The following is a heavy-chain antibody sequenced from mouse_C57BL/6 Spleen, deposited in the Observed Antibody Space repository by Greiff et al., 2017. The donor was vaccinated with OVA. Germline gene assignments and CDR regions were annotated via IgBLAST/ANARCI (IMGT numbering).Heavy chain of an antibody. Sequence: QVQLQQSGPELVKPGASVKISCKASGYAFSSSWMNWVKQRPGKGLEWIGRIYPGDGDTNYNGKFKGKATLTADKSSSTAYMQLSSLTSEDSAVYFCARDYYGSSYSYWYFDVWGTGTTVTFSS. J-gene: IGHJ1*03. CDR1: GYAFSSSW. CDR2: IYPGDGDT. D-gene: IGHD1-1*01. V-gene: IGHV1-82*01. CDR3: ARDYYGSSYSYWYFDV.